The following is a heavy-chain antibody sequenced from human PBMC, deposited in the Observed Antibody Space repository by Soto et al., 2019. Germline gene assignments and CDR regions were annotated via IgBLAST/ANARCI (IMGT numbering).Heavy chain of an antibody. CDR3: AVGDCGGDCQYYFDY. J-gene: IGHJ4*02. V-gene: IGHV1-69*06. D-gene: IGHD2-21*02. CDR1: GGTFSSYA. CDR2: IIPIFGTA. Sequence: QVQLVQSGAEVKKPWSSVKVSCKASGGTFSSYAISWVRQAPVQGLEWMGGIIPIFGTANYAQKFQGRVTITADKSTSTAYMALSSLRSEDTAVYYCAVGDCGGDCQYYFDYWGQGTLVTVSS.